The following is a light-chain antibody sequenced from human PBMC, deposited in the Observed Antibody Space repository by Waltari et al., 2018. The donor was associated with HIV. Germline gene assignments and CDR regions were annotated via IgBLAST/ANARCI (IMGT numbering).Light chain of an antibody. CDR3: SSFTTSNSLL. J-gene: IGLJ2*01. V-gene: IGLV2-14*01. Sequence: SDVGAYNYVSWYQQTPGTAPKLVIYEVSNRPSGISYRFSGSKSGNTASLTISGLQTEDEGDYYCSSFTTSNSLLFGGGTKVTVL. CDR1: SDVGAYNY. CDR2: EVS.